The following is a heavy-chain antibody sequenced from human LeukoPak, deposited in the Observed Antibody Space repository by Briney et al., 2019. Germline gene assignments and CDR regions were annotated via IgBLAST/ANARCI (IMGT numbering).Heavy chain of an antibody. CDR2: IWYDGSNQ. D-gene: IGHD2-21*02. CDR3: AKDKETPATAQPQRGYFES. Sequence: TGGSLRLSCAASGFPFSGSGMHWVRQAPGKGLEWVAVIWYDGSNQYYADSVKGRFTISRDNSKNTVDLQMNSLRAEDTAVYFCAKDKETPATAQPQRGYFESWGQGTLVTVSS. CDR1: GFPFSGSG. V-gene: IGHV3-33*06. J-gene: IGHJ4*02.